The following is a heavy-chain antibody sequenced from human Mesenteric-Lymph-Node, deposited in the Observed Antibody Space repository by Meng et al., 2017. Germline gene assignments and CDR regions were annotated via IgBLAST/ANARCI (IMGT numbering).Heavy chain of an antibody. D-gene: IGHD5-18*01. CDR2: ISSSSNYI. Sequence: EVQLVESGGGLVKPGGSLRLSCPASGFTFSRYTMSWVRRAPGTGLEWVSSISSSSNYIYSADSVKGRFTISRDNAKNSLYLQMNSLRAEDTAVYYCARDTPGLLFDYWGKGTLVTVSS. V-gene: IGHV3-21*01. J-gene: IGHJ4*02. CDR3: ARDTPGLLFDY. CDR1: GFTFSRYT.